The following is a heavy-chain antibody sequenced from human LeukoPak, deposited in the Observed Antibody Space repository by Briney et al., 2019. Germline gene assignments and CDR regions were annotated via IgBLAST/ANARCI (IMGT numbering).Heavy chain of an antibody. J-gene: IGHJ6*03. CDR1: GGSFSGYY. V-gene: IGHV4-34*01. CDR3: ARGCYDILTGYWYYYYYMDV. CDR2: INHSGST. Sequence: SETLSLTCAVYGGSFSGYYWSWIRQPPGKGLEWIGEINHSGSTYYNPSLKSRVTISVDTSKNQFSLKLSSVTAADTAVYYCARGCYDILTGYWYYYYYMDVWGKGTTVTVSS. D-gene: IGHD3-9*01.